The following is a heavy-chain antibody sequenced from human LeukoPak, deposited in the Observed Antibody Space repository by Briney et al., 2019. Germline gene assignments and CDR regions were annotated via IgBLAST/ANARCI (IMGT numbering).Heavy chain of an antibody. J-gene: IGHJ4*02. V-gene: IGHV3-23*01. D-gene: IGHD3-16*02. Sequence: GGSLRLSCAASGFTFNTYAMSWVRQAPWERLQWVSGISDSGGNTYYADSVRGRFTISRDNSKSTLYLQMNSLRAEDTAVYYCAKETGTYYDYVWGSYRYAPFDYWGQGTLVTVSS. CDR1: GFTFNTYA. CDR2: ISDSGGNT. CDR3: AKETGTYYDYVWGSYRYAPFDY.